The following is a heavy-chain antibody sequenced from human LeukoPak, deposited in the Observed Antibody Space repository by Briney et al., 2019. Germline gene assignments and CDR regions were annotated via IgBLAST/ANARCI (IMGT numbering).Heavy chain of an antibody. J-gene: IGHJ5*01. CDR3: AKRVPLTALDS. Sequence: GGSLRLSCAASGSTSSSYSMNWVRQAPGKGLEWVSSIGSSGTYIYYADSVKGRFTISRDNAKNSLYLQMNSLRVEDSGVYYCAKRVPLTALDSWGQGTLVTVSS. CDR2: IGSSGTYI. V-gene: IGHV3-21*03. D-gene: IGHD3-3*01. CDR1: GSTSSSYS.